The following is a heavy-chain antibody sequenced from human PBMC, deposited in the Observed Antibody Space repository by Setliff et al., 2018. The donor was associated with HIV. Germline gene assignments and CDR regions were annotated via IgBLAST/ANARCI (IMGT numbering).Heavy chain of an antibody. J-gene: IGHJ4*02. CDR1: GFTFSSYA. V-gene: IGHV3-23*01. CDR3: ARPHYYDTSGYYYATRYYFDY. CDR2: ISGSGGTT. D-gene: IGHD3-22*01. Sequence: PRGSLRLSCAASGFTFSSYAMSWVRQAPGKGLEWVSAISGSGGTTHYADSVKGRFIISRDNSKNTLYLQMNSLRAEDTAVYYCARPHYYDTSGYYYATRYYFDYWGQGNLVTVSS.